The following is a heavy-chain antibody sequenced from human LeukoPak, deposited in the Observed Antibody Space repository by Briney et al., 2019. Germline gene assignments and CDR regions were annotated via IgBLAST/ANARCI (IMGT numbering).Heavy chain of an antibody. D-gene: IGHD3-10*01. J-gene: IGHJ4*02. CDR1: GFSLRGYA. CDR2: ISYDGRDQ. CDR3: ARIGLGVSFGSGFDY. Sequence: GGSLRLSCVASGFSLRGYAMHWVRQAPGKGGLEWVTMISYDGRDQYYADSVKGRFTISRDDSKNTLFLQMNSLRVEDTAMYHCARIGLGVSFGSGFDYWGQGTLVTVTS. V-gene: IGHV3-30-3*01.